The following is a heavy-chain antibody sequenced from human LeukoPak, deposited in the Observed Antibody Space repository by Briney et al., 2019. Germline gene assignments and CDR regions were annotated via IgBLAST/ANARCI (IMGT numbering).Heavy chain of an antibody. Sequence: PGGSLRLSCAASGFTFSSYAMNWVRQTPGKGVEWVSVISSSGGTTYYSESVKGRFVISRDNSKNTLYLQMNSLRAEDTAVYYCAKAGIAVPATPEYCGQGTQVTVSS. J-gene: IGHJ4*02. CDR1: GFTFSSYA. D-gene: IGHD6-19*01. CDR3: AKAGIAVPATPEY. V-gene: IGHV3-23*01. CDR2: ISSSGGTT.